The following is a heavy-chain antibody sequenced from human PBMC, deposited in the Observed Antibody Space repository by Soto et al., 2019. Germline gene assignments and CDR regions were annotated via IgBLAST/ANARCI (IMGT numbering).Heavy chain of an antibody. Sequence: ASVKVSCKASGYTFSDYYIHWVRQAPGQGLEWMGWINPNSGGTKCAPKFQGGVTMTRDTSITAAYMELSRLRSGDTAVYYCAREPATAKPEGVDFWGQGTLVTVSS. V-gene: IGHV1-2*02. D-gene: IGHD1-1*01. CDR3: AREPATAKPEGVDF. CDR2: INPNSGGT. J-gene: IGHJ4*02. CDR1: GYTFSDYY.